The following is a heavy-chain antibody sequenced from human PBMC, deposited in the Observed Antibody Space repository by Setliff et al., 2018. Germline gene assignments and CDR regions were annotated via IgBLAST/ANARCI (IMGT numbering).Heavy chain of an antibody. J-gene: IGHJ3*02. CDR3: ARHLRVFIAAPYDAFDI. D-gene: IGHD6-6*01. V-gene: IGHV4-39*01. CDR2: IYHSGST. CDR1: GGSISSSSYY. Sequence: SETLSLTCTVSGGSISSSSYYWGWIRQPPGKGLEWIGSIYHSGSTYYNPSLKSRVTISVDTSKNQFSLKLSSVTAADTAVYYCARHLRVFIAAPYDAFDIWGQGTMVTVSS.